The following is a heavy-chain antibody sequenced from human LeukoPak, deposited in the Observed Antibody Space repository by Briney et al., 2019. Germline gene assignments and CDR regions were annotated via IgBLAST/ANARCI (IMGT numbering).Heavy chain of an antibody. J-gene: IGHJ4*02. V-gene: IGHV3-43*02. CDR3: ANDVDTAMPRDY. D-gene: IGHD5-18*01. CDR2: ISGDGGST. CDR1: GCTFDDYA. Sequence: GSLRLSCPASGCTFDDYAMHWVRQAPGKGLEWVALISGDGGSTYYADSVKGRFTISRDNSKNSLYLQMNSLRTEDTALYYCANDVDTAMPRDYWGQGTLVTVSS.